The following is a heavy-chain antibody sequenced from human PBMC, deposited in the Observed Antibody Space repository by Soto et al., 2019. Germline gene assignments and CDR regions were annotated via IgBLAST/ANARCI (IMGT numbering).Heavy chain of an antibody. J-gene: IGHJ6*03. CDR3: TTSTITVTNYYYYYMDV. CDR2: INLDGSST. V-gene: IGHV3-74*01. Sequence: GGSLRLSCAASGFTFSSYWMHWVRQAPGKGLVWVSRINLDGSSTTYADSVKGRFTISRDNAKNTLYRQMNSLRAEDTAVYYCTTSTITVTNYYYYYMDVWGKGTTVTVSS. D-gene: IGHD4-4*01. CDR1: GFTFSSYW.